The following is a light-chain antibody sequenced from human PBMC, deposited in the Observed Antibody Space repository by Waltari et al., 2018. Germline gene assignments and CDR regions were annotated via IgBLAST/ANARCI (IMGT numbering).Light chain of an antibody. Sequence: QLVLTQSPSASASLGASVTLTCTLSSGHSSHVISWLQQRPEKGPRYLMKVNSDGSHSKGDEIPDRFSGSSSGAERYLTISSLQSEDEGDYYCQTGGHGTWVFGGGTKLTVL. CDR3: QTGGHGTWV. CDR2: VNSDGSH. V-gene: IGLV4-69*01. J-gene: IGLJ3*02. CDR1: SGHSSHV.